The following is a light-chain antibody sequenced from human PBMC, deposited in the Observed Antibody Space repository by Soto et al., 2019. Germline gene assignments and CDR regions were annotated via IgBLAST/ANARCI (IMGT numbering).Light chain of an antibody. CDR1: HGIINY. CDR2: XAS. V-gene: IGKV1-16*01. Sequence: DIQMTQSPSSLSSSVGDRVTINXRASHGIINYLPWYQQTTGKATKXXYYXASSLHSVVPSSFSGSGCGTEFTLTISSLQADDVATYCCQQYNCYWTFGQGTKVDIK. CDR3: QQYNCYWT. J-gene: IGKJ1*01.